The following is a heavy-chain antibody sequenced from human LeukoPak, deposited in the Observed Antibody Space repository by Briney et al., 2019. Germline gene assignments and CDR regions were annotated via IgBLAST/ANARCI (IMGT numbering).Heavy chain of an antibody. Sequence: GGSLRLSCAASGFTFSSYWMHWVRQAPGKGLVWVSLINSDGSSTIYADSVKGRFTISRDNSKNTLYLQMNSLRAEDTAVYYCAKDSSPDSSGYFPRRAYFDYWGQGTLVTVSS. CDR1: GFTFSSYW. CDR3: AKDSSPDSSGYFPRRAYFDY. CDR2: INSDGSST. J-gene: IGHJ4*02. V-gene: IGHV3-74*01. D-gene: IGHD3-22*01.